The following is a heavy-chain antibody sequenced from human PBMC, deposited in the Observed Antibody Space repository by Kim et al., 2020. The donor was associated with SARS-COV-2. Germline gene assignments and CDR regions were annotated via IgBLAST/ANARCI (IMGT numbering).Heavy chain of an antibody. Sequence: GGSLRLSCAASGFTFSSYGMHWVRQAPGKGLEWVAVISYDGSNKYYADSVKGRFTISRDNSKNTLYLQMNSLRAEDTAVYYCAKAANDFWSGYYTSTYYFDYWGQGTLVTVSS. J-gene: IGHJ4*02. CDR1: GFTFSSYG. CDR3: AKAANDFWSGYYTSTYYFDY. CDR2: ISYDGSNK. D-gene: IGHD3-3*01. V-gene: IGHV3-30*18.